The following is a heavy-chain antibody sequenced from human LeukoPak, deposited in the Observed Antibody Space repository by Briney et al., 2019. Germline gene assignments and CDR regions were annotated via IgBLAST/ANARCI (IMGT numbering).Heavy chain of an antibody. D-gene: IGHD3-22*01. CDR1: GGSISSSNYY. J-gene: IGHJ4*02. CDR3: ARRNYYDSSAYYIFDY. CDR2: IYYGGST. V-gene: IGHV4-39*01. Sequence: PSETLSLTCSVSGGSISSSNYYWGWIRQPPGEGLEWIGSIYYGGSTYYNPSLKSRVTISVDTSKNQFSLKLSSVTAADTAVYYCARRNYYDSSAYYIFDYWGQGTLVTVSS.